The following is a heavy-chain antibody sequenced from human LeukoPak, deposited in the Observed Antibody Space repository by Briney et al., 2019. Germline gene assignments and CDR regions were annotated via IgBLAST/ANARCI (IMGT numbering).Heavy chain of an antibody. Sequence: SETLSLTCTVSGGSISSYYWSWIRQPPGKGLEWIGYIYYSGSTNYNPSLKSRVTISVDTSKNQFSLKLSSVTAADTAVYYCARVGYCSGGSCYWIFDYWGQGTLVTVSS. V-gene: IGHV4-59*01. CDR2: IYYSGST. J-gene: IGHJ4*02. D-gene: IGHD2-15*01. CDR3: ARVGYCSGGSCYWIFDY. CDR1: GGSISSYY.